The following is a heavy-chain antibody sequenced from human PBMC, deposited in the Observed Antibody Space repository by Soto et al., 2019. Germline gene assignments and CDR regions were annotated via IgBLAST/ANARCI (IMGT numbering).Heavy chain of an antibody. D-gene: IGHD3-10*01. CDR1: GYTFTSYY. CDR2: INPSGGST. V-gene: IGHV1-46*03. CDR3: ARALGLARITMVRGVLSPRNYYMDV. Sequence: RASVKVSCKASGYTFTSYYMHWVRQAPGQGLEWMGIINPSGGSTSYAQKFQGRVTMTRDTSTSTVYMELSSLRSEDTAVYYCARALGLARITMVRGVLSPRNYYMDVWGKGTTVTVSS. J-gene: IGHJ6*03.